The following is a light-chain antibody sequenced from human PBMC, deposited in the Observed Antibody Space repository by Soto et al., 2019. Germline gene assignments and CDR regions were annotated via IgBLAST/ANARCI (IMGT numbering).Light chain of an antibody. CDR3: QKYNSAPSN. CDR2: AAS. V-gene: IGKV1-27*01. CDR1: QGISNY. Sequence: DIQMTQSPSSLSASVGDRVTITCRASQGISNYLAWYQQKPGKVPKLLIYAASTLQSGVPSRFSGSGSGTDFTIKISRMQPDVVETYYCQKYNSAPSNFGPGTKVDIK. J-gene: IGKJ3*01.